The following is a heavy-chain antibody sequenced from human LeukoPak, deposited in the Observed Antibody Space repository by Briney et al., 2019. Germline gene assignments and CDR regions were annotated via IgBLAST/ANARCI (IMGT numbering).Heavy chain of an antibody. Sequence: GGSLRLSCAASGFTFSSYEMNWVRQAPGKGLEWVSYISSSGSTIYYADSVKGRFTISRDNAKNSLYLQMNTLRAEDTAVYYCARVGLNDYGSGTYADCWGQGTLVTVSS. CDR3: ARVGLNDYGSGTYADC. CDR2: ISSSGSTI. CDR1: GFTFSSYE. J-gene: IGHJ4*02. V-gene: IGHV3-48*03. D-gene: IGHD3-10*01.